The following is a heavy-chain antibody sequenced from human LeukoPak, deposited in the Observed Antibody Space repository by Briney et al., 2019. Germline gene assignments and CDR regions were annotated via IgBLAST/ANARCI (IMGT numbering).Heavy chain of an antibody. CDR3: ARDLSLGELSR. J-gene: IGHJ4*02. CDR2: ISSSSSYI. Sequence: GGSLRHSCAASGFTFSSYSMNWVRQAPGKGLEWVSSISSSSSYIYYADSVKGRFTISRDNAKNSLYLQMNSLRAEDTAVYYCARDLSLGELSRWGQGTLVTVSS. V-gene: IGHV3-21*01. D-gene: IGHD3-16*02. CDR1: GFTFSSYS.